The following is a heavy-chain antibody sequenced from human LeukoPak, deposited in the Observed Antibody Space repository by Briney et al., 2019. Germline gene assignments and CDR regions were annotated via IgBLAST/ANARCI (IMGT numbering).Heavy chain of an antibody. CDR2: IYHSGST. J-gene: IGHJ4*02. Sequence: SETLSLTCAVSGGSISSSNWWSWVRQPPGKGLEWIGEIYHSGSTNYNPSLKSRVTISVDKSKNQFSLKLSSVTAADTAVYYCARRGGYSYGYGYFDYWGQGTLVTVSS. CDR1: GGSISSSNW. CDR3: ARRGGYSYGYGYFDY. D-gene: IGHD5-18*01. V-gene: IGHV4-4*02.